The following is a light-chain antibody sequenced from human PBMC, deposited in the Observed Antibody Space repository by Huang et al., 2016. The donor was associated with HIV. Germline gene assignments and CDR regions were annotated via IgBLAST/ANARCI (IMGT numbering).Light chain of an antibody. CDR2: LAS. J-gene: IGKJ3*01. Sequence: DIVMTQSPDSLAVSLGERAAINCKSSQGLLYRSNNKNYLAWYPQKPGQPPKLLIYLASTRESGVPDRFSGSGSGTDFTLTISSLQAADVAVYYCQQYYNTPFTFGPGTKVDIK. V-gene: IGKV4-1*01. CDR3: QQYYNTPFT. CDR1: QGLLYRSNNKNY.